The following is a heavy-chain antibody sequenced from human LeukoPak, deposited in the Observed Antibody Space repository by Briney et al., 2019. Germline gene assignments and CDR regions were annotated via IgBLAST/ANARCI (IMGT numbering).Heavy chain of an antibody. CDR2: IKLDGSET. V-gene: IGHV3-7*01. CDR3: VGEIRLVTAHWFDP. D-gene: IGHD2-21*02. J-gene: IGHJ5*02. CDR1: GFTFSSYR. Sequence: GGSLRLSCAASGFTFSSYRMSWGRQAPGKGLEWVANIKLDGSETYYVDSVKGRFTISRDNAKNSVYLQMDSLRAEDTAVYYCVGEIRLVTAHWFDPWGQGTLVTVSS.